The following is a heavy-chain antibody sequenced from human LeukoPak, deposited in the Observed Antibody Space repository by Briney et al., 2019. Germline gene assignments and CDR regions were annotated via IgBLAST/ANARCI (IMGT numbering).Heavy chain of an antibody. V-gene: IGHV5-51*01. D-gene: IGHD6-13*01. J-gene: IGHJ5*02. CDR3: ARHHAYSSSWYPFWFDP. CDR2: IYPGDSDT. CDR1: GYSFTSYW. Sequence: GESLKISCKGSGYSFTSYWIGWVRQMPGKGLEWMGIIYPGDSDTRYSPSFQGQVTISADKSISTAYLQWSSLKASDTAMYYCARHHAYSSSWYPFWFDPWGQGTLVTVSS.